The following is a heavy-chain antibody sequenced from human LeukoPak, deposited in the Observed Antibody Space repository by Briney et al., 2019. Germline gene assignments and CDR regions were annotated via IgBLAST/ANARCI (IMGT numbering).Heavy chain of an antibody. Sequence: GGSLRLSCAASGFTFSSYAMHWVRQAPGKGLEWVAVISYDGSNKYYADSVKGRLTISRDNSKNTLYLQMNSLRAEDTAVYYCARAKYCSGGSCYSLYFQHWGQGTLVTVSS. CDR3: ARAKYCSGGSCYSLYFQH. V-gene: IGHV3-30-3*01. CDR2: ISYDGSNK. D-gene: IGHD2-15*01. J-gene: IGHJ1*01. CDR1: GFTFSSYA.